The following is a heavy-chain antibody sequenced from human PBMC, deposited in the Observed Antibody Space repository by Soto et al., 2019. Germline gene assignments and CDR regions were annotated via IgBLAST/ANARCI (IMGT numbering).Heavy chain of an antibody. CDR3: ARLHVVVPVTRYNWNYGLWFDP. Sequence: SETLSLTCTVSGGSISSYYWNWIRQPPGKGLEWIGYIYYSGSTNYNPSLKSRVTISVDTSKNQFSLKLSSVTAADTAVYYCARLHVVVPVTRYNWNYGLWFDPWGQGTLVTVSS. CDR1: GGSISSYY. V-gene: IGHV4-59*08. CDR2: IYYSGST. D-gene: IGHD1-7*01. J-gene: IGHJ5*02.